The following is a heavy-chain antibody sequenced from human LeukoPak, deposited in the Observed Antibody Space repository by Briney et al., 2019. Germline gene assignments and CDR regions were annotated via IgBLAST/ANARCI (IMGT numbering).Heavy chain of an antibody. CDR3: ARDHCSGGSCHWRFEY. D-gene: IGHD2-15*01. J-gene: IGHJ4*02. CDR2: TYYRSKWYN. V-gene: IGHV6-1*01. Sequence: SQTLSLTCAISGDSVSSNSVAWNWIRQSPSRGLEWLGRTYYRSKWYNDYAVSVKGRITINPDTSKNQFSLQLNSVTPEDTAVYYCARDHCSGGSCHWRFEYWGQGTLVTVSS. CDR1: GDSVSSNSVA.